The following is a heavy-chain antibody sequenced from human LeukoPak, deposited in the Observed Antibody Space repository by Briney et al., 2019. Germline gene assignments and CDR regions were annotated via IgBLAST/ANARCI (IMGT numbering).Heavy chain of an antibody. J-gene: IGHJ4*02. CDR1: GFSFSSYR. CDR2: ISSSSSYI. Sequence: GGSLRLSCAASGFSFSSYRMNWVRQAPGKGLEWVSSISSSSSYIYYADSVKGRFTISRDNAKNSLYLQMNSLRAEDTAVYYCARGGYSGYDPLDYWGQGTLVTVSS. CDR3: ARGGYSGYDPLDY. D-gene: IGHD5-12*01. V-gene: IGHV3-21*01.